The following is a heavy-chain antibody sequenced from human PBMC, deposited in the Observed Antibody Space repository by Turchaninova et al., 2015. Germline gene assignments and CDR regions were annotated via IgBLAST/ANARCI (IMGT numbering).Heavy chain of an antibody. CDR2: IKQDGSEK. Sequence: GGLVQPGGSLRLSCAASEFTFSRYWMSWVRQAPGKGPEWVANIKQDGSEKYYVDSVKGRFTISRDNGKNSLYLQVNSLRAEDTAVYYYAREPLKYYGMDVWGQGTTVTVSS. CDR1: EFTFSRYW. V-gene: IGHV3-7*03. J-gene: IGHJ6*02. CDR3: AREPLKYYGMDV.